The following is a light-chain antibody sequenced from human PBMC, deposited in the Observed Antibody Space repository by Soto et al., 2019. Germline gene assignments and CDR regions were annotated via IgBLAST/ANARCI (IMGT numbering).Light chain of an antibody. CDR1: ISDVGGYNY. J-gene: IGLJ1*01. Sequence: QSALTQPRSVSGSPGQSVTISCTGTISDVGGYNYVSWYQQHPGKVPKLMIYDVTKRPSGVPDRFSGSKSGNTASLTISGLQAEDEADYYCCSYAGSYTFVFGTGTKVTVL. V-gene: IGLV2-11*01. CDR3: CSYAGSYTFV. CDR2: DVT.